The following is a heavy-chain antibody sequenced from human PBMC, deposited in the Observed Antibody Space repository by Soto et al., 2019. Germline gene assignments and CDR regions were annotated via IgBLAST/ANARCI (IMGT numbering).Heavy chain of an antibody. CDR2: ISGGGIKT. V-gene: IGHV3-23*01. D-gene: IGHD6-13*01. Sequence: RLSCVASGFTFSNYVINWVRQAPGKGLEWVSIISGGGIKTNYADSVRGRFTISRDNSKNTVYLQMSSLRAEDTATYYCARPLASTGSRPYYGLDVWGQGTTVTVSS. J-gene: IGHJ6*02. CDR3: ARPLASTGSRPYYGLDV. CDR1: GFTFSNYV.